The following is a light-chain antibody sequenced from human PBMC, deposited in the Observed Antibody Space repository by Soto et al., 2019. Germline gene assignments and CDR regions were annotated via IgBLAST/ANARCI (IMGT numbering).Light chain of an antibody. CDR1: QSIGNH. V-gene: IGKV1-39*01. CDR3: QQSYNTPPYT. J-gene: IGKJ2*01. Sequence: DIQMTQSPSSLSASVGDRVTITCRATQSIGNHLNWYQQKPGNAPKLLIFGASNLQSGVPSRFSGSGSGTDFTLTINSLQLEDFATYYYQQSYNTPPYTFGPGTKLEIK. CDR2: GAS.